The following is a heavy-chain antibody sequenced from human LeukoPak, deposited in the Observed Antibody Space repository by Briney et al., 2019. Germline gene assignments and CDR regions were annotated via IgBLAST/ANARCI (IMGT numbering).Heavy chain of an antibody. Sequence: PGGSLRLSCAASGFTFSSDWMSCVRQAPGKGLEWVANIKQDGSEESYVDSVKGRFTISRDKAKKSLYLQMKSPTAEDTAVYYCARDDYGDYWGQGILVTVSS. J-gene: IGHJ4*02. CDR1: GFTFSSDW. CDR2: IKQDGSEE. V-gene: IGHV3-7*01. CDR3: ARDDYGDY.